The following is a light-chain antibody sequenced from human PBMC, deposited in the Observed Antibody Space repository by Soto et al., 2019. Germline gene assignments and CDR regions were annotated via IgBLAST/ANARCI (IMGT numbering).Light chain of an antibody. J-gene: IGKJ1*01. CDR2: GAS. V-gene: IGKV3-20*01. Sequence: EIVMTQSPATLSVYPGERVTLSASASQSVGSNLAWYQQKPGQAPRLLIYGASSRATGIPDRFSGSGSGTDFTLTISRLEPEDFAVYYCQQYGSSPWTFGQGTKVDI. CDR3: QQYGSSPWT. CDR1: QSVGSN.